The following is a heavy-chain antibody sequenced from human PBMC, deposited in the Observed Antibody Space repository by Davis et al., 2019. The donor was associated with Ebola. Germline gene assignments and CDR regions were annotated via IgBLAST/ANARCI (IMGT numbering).Heavy chain of an antibody. V-gene: IGHV3-33*01. J-gene: IGHJ2*01. CDR2: IWYDGINK. Sequence: GGSLRLSCAASGFTFSSYGMHWVRQAPGKGLEWVALIWYDGINKYYEDSVKGRFTISRDNSKNTLYLQMNSLRADDTAVYYCARGATVTGYWYFDLWGRGTLVTVSS. CDR3: ARGATVTGYWYFDL. CDR1: GFTFSSYG. D-gene: IGHD4-17*01.